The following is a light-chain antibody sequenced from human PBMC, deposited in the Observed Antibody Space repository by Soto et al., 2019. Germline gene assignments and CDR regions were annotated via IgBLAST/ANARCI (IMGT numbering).Light chain of an antibody. Sequence: EIVMTQSPATLSVSPGQRATLSCRASQSVSSDLAWYQQKPGQAPRLLIYDASTRATGIPVRFSGSGSGTEFTLTISSLQSEDFALYYCQQYNKWPPLTFGGGTKVEI. CDR3: QQYNKWPPLT. CDR2: DAS. J-gene: IGKJ4*01. V-gene: IGKV3-15*01. CDR1: QSVSSD.